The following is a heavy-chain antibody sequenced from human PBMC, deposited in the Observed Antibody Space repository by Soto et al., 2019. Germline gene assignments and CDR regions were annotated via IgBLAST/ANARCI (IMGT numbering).Heavy chain of an antibody. D-gene: IGHD5-18*01. CDR2: INHSGST. V-gene: IGHV4-34*01. CDR1: GGSFSGYY. CDR3: ASLRGYGYGYWAS. J-gene: IGHJ4*02. Sequence: TSETLSLTCAVYGGSFSGYYWSWIRQPPGKGLEWIGEINHSGSTNYNPSLKSRVTISVDTSKNQFSLKLSSVTAADTAVYYCASLRGYGYGYWASWGQGTLVTVSS.